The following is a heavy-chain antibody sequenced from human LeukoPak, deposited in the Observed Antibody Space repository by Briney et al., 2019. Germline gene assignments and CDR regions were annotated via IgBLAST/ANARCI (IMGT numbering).Heavy chain of an antibody. J-gene: IGHJ4*02. CDR2: VYRSGST. CDR1: GYSISSGYH. V-gene: IGHV4-38-2*02. CDR3: ARENWVFDY. D-gene: IGHD7-27*01. Sequence: SETLSLTCVVSGYSISSGYHWGWIRQPPGEGLEWIGSVYRSGSTYYNPSLKSRVTISVDTSKNQIPLKVRSVTAADTAVYYCARENWVFDYWGQGILVTVSS.